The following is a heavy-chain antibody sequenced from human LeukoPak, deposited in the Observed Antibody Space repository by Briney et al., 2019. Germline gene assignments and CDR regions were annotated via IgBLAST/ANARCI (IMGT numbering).Heavy chain of an antibody. CDR3: AKDRPNFYEAWGSYYKMKGDF. D-gene: IGHD3-10*01. CDR1: GFTFNTHA. Sequence: AESLRLSCAASGFTFNTHAMSWVRQAPAKGLEWVSSLTRTGRTTYYADSVKGRLTISRDNLKNTVYLQMNSLRGEDTAIYYCAKDRPNFYEAWGSYYKMKGDFWGEGTLVTVSS. V-gene: IGHV3-23*01. J-gene: IGHJ4*02. CDR2: LTRTGRTT.